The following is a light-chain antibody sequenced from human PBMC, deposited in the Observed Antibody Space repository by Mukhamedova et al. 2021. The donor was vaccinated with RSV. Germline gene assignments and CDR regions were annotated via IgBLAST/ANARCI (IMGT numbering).Light chain of an antibody. CDR2: KAS. CDR3: QQYNTYSWT. J-gene: IGKJ1*01. V-gene: IGKV1-5*03. Sequence: WYQRRVHGKAPKLLIYKASSLESGVPSRFSGSGSGTEFTLTISSLQPADFATYYCQQYNTYSWTFGQGTKVEIK.